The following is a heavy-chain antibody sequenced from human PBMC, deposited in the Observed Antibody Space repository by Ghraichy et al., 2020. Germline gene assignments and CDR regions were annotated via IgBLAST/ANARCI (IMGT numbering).Heavy chain of an antibody. V-gene: IGHV3-48*02. CDR2: ISNNGDAI. CDR1: GFTFSDSS. CDR3: ARILGSVF. Sequence: GGSLRLSCAASGFTFSDSSMNWVRQAPGKGLEWIAYISNNGDAIHYADSVEGRFTISRNNAQNSLYLQMTSLRDDDTALYYWARILGSVFWGQGTLVTVSS. J-gene: IGHJ4*02. D-gene: IGHD7-27*01.